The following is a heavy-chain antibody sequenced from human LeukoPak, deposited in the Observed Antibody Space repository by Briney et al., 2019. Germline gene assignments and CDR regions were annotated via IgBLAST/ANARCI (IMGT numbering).Heavy chain of an antibody. CDR3: ARSYCSSTSCQPYYYYYYMDV. V-gene: IGHV4-4*07. D-gene: IGHD2-2*01. Sequence: SETLSLTCTAAGGSISTHYWSSVRQPAGKGQEWIGRIYTSGSTNYNPSLKRRVTMSVDTSKTQFSLKLSSVTAADTAVYYCARSYCSSTSCQPYYYYYYMDVWGKGTTVTVSS. CDR2: IYTSGST. J-gene: IGHJ6*03. CDR1: GGSISTHY.